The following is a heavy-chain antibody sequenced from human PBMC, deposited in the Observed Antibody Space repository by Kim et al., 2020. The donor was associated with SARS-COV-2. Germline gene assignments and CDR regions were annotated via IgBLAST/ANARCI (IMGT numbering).Heavy chain of an antibody. CDR2: IYYSGST. CDR3: ARFHGSGRVFYFDY. J-gene: IGHJ4*02. D-gene: IGHD3-10*01. V-gene: IGHV4-39*01. Sequence: SETLSLTCTVSGGSISSSSYYWGWIRQPPGKGLEWIGSIYYSGSTYYNPSLKSRVTISVDTSKNPFSLKLSSGTAADPAVYYRARFHGSGRVFYFDYSGQGTLVTLSS. CDR1: GGSISSSSYY.